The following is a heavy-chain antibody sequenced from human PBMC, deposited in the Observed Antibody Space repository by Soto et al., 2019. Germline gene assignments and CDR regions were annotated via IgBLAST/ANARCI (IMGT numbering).Heavy chain of an antibody. D-gene: IGHD2-2*01. J-gene: IGHJ4*02. V-gene: IGHV1-3*04. CDR2: INSGKGNT. CDR1: GYTFTRYA. Sequence: ASVKVSCKGSGYTFTRYAMHWVRQAPGQRLEWMGWINSGKGNTKYSEKFQGRVTITSDTSASTAYMDLSSLRSEDTAMYYCARAGDDCSAANCYVIDYWGQGTLVTVSS. CDR3: ARAGDDCSAANCYVIDY.